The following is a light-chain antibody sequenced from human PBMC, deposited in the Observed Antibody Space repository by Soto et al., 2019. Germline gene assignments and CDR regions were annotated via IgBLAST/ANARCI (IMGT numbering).Light chain of an antibody. CDR1: QRVSGSQ. CDR3: HPYGHFPHT. J-gene: IGKJ2*01. V-gene: IGKV3-20*01. Sequence: EIVLTQSPGTLSLSPGERVTLSCRASQRVSGSQLAWYQQKPGQAPRLLIYGASSRASGVPDRFSGIASGTDFTFIISRLEPEDFGMFYCHPYGHFPHTFGQGTKLETK. CDR2: GAS.